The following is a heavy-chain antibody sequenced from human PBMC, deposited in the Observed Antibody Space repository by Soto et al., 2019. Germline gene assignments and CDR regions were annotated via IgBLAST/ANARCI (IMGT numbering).Heavy chain of an antibody. CDR1: GFTVSSNY. D-gene: IGHD2-15*01. CDR2: IYSGGST. J-gene: IGHJ6*03. Sequence: EVQLVESGGGLVQPGGSLRLSCAASGFTVSSNYMRWVRQAPGKGLEWVSVIYSGGSTYYADSVKGRFTISRDNSKNTLYLQMNSLRAEDTAVYYCARRWSLYCSGGSCKEEIFPYYYYYYMDVWGKGTTVTVSS. V-gene: IGHV3-66*04. CDR3: ARRWSLYCSGGSCKEEIFPYYYYYYMDV.